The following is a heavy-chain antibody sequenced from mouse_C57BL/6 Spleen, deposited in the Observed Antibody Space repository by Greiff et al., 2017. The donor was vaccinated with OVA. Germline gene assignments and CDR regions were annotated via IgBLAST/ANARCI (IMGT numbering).Heavy chain of an antibody. CDR2: IDPSDSYT. CDR1: GYTFTSYW. J-gene: IGHJ3*01. Sequence: VQLQQPGAELVKPGASVKLSCKASGYTFTSYWMQWVKQRPGQGLAWIGEIDPSDSYTNYNQKFKGKATLTVDTSSRTAYMQLSSLTSEDSAVYYCARRGGKTAYWGQGTLVTVSA. CDR3: ARRGGKTAY. V-gene: IGHV1-50*01.